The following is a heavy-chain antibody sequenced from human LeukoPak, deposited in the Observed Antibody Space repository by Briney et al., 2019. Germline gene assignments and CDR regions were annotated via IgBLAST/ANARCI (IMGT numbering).Heavy chain of an antibody. J-gene: IGHJ4*02. CDR2: INRNGGIT. Sequence: GGSLRLSCAASGFTFSSYSMNWVRQAPGKGLEWVSGINRNGGITGYAESVKGRFTISRDNAKNSLYLQMNSLRAEDTASYHCARKGLGGELGGFDYWGQGTLVTVSS. CDR1: GFTFSSYS. D-gene: IGHD1-26*01. CDR3: ARKGLGGELGGFDY. V-gene: IGHV3-20*01.